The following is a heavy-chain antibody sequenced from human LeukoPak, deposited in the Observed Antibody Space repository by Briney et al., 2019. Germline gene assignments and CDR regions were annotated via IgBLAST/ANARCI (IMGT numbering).Heavy chain of an antibody. D-gene: IGHD5-24*01. V-gene: IGHV3-53*01. J-gene: IGHJ4*02. CDR3: ARSGFQKVEMATILDY. CDR1: GFTVSSNY. Sequence: GGSLRLSCAAPGFTVSSNYMSWVRQAPGKGLEWVSVIYSGGSTYYADSVKGRFTISRDNSKNTLYLQMNSLRAEDTAVYYCARSGFQKVEMATILDYWGQGTLVTVSS. CDR2: IYSGGST.